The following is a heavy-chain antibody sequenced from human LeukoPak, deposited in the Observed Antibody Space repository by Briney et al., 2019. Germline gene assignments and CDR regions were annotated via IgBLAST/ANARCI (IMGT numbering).Heavy chain of an antibody. CDR1: GFIFSSYG. J-gene: IGHJ4*02. D-gene: IGHD3-22*01. CDR2: ISRDGSNK. CDR3: AKAMYADYDSSDL. V-gene: IGHV3-30*18. Sequence: GGSLRLSCAASGFIFSSYGMHWVRQAPGKGLEWVAVISRDGSNKYYADSVKGRFTISRDNSKNTLYLQMNSLRGEDTAVYYCAKAMYADYDSSDLWGQGTLVTVSS.